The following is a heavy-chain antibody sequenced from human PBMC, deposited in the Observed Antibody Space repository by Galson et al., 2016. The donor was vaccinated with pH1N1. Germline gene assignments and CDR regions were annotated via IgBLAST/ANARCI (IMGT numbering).Heavy chain of an antibody. D-gene: IGHD3-3*01. V-gene: IGHV3-53*01. J-gene: IGHJ6*02. Sequence: SLRLSCAASGFSVSDNYLSWVRQAPGKGLEWVSVIYSGGLTHYADSVQGRFTISRDESKNTVFLPLNSLRAEDTAQSFRARDLGVTRFLGRSRYGVDVWGQGTTVTVS. CDR2: IYSGGLT. CDR1: GFSVSDNY. CDR3: ARDLGVTRFLGRSRYGVDV.